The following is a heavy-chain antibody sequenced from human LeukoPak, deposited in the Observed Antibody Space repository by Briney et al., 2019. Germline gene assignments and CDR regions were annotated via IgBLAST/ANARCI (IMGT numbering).Heavy chain of an antibody. J-gene: IGHJ4*02. D-gene: IGHD6-19*01. CDR3: TRNDPRITVGGLNFYY. V-gene: IGHV3-73*01. Sequence: GGSLRLSCAASGFTFSGSSMHWVRQASGKWLEWVGRIRSKANNYATAYAASVKGRFTVSRDDSKNTAYLQMNSLKAEVTAVYYCTRNDPRITVGGLNFYYWGQGTLVTVSS. CDR1: GFTFSGSS. CDR2: IRSKANNYAT.